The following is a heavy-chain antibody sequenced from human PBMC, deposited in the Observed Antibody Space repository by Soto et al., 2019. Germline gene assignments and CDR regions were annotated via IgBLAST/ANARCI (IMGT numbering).Heavy chain of an antibody. CDR2: ISGSGGST. CDR1: GFTFSSYA. D-gene: IGHD6-19*01. CDR3: AKDLTPKPTVAGTGFDY. J-gene: IGHJ4*02. Sequence: VGSLRLSCAASGFTFSSYAMSWVRQAPGKGLEWVSAISGSGGSTYYADSVKGRFTISRDNSKNTLYLQMNSLRAEDTAVYYCAKDLTPKPTVAGTGFDYWGQGTLVTVSS. V-gene: IGHV3-23*01.